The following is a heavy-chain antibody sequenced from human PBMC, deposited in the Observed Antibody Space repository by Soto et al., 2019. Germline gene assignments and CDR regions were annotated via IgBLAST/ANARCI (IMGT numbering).Heavy chain of an antibody. D-gene: IGHD6-13*01. J-gene: IGHJ4*02. CDR3: AREGEPYSRGCRKCGAFDY. CDR1: GFTFRSYF. Sequence: EVPLVESGGGLVQPGGSLRLSCVASGFTFRSYFMSWVRQAPGKGLEWLANIKGDGSEKYYVDSVKGRFTISNDNAKNSLYLQMNNLEAEDTAVYYCAREGEPYSRGCRKCGAFDYWGQGTLVTVSS. CDR2: IKGDGSEK. V-gene: IGHV3-7*01.